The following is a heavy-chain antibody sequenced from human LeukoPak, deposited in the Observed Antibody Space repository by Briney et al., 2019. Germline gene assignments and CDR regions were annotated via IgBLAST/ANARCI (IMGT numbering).Heavy chain of an antibody. CDR3: ARHYSVNRAWFDP. CDR1: GGSISSYY. V-gene: IGHV4-59*08. D-gene: IGHD1-14*01. J-gene: IGHJ5*02. Sequence: SETLSLTCTVSGGSISSYYWSWIRQPPGKGLEWIGYIYYSGSTYYNPSLKSRVTISVDTSKNQFSLKLSSVTAADTAVYYCARHYSVNRAWFDPWGQGTLVTVSS. CDR2: IYYSGST.